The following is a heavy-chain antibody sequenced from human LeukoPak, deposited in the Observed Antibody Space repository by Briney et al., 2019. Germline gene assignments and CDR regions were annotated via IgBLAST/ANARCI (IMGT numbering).Heavy chain of an antibody. J-gene: IGHJ6*02. V-gene: IGHV1-2*02. CDR3: ARDDYYDSSGASVFYGMDV. CDR2: INPNSGGT. D-gene: IGHD3-22*01. CDR1: GYTFAGYY. Sequence: ASVKVSCKASGYTFAGYYMHWVRQAPGQGLEWMGWINPNSGGTNYAQKFQGRVTMTGDTSISTAYMELSRLRSDDTAVYYCARDDYYDSSGASVFYGMDVWGQGTTVTVSS.